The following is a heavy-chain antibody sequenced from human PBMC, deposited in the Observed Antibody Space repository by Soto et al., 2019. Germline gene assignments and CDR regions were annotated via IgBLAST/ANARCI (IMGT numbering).Heavy chain of an antibody. CDR3: AKTKGSLKYYYYYGMDV. CDR2: ISYDGSNK. D-gene: IGHD3-10*01. Sequence: ESGGGVVQPGRSLRLSCAASGFTFSSYGMHWVRQAPGKGLEGVAVISYDGSNKYYADSVKGRFTISRDNSKNTMYLQMNSLRAEDTAVYYCAKTKGSLKYYYYYGMDVWGQGTTVTVSS. V-gene: IGHV3-30*18. CDR1: GFTFSSYG. J-gene: IGHJ6*02.